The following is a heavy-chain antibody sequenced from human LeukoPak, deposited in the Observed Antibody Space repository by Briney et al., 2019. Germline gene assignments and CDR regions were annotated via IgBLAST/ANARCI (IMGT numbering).Heavy chain of an antibody. CDR1: GGTFSSYA. CDR2: LYPIFGIA. Sequence: AAAVKVSCKASGGTFSSYAISRGRQGPDPGVGGGGGLYPIFGIANSAQKFQGRVTITADKSTSTAYMELRSLRSEDTAVYYCARAYCGGDCPPGAFDIWGEGAMVTVSS. CDR3: ARAYCGGDCPPGAFDI. D-gene: IGHD2-21*02. J-gene: IGHJ3*02. V-gene: IGHV1-69*10.